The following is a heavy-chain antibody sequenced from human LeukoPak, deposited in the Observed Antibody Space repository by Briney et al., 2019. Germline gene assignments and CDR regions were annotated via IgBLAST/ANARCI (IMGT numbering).Heavy chain of an antibody. V-gene: IGHV3-7*04. CDR3: ARTSDYYDSSGYYTPFAFDI. J-gene: IGHJ3*02. CDR1: GFTFSSYW. D-gene: IGHD3-22*01. CDR2: IKQDGSEK. Sequence: GGSLRLSCAASGFTFSSYWMSWVRQAPGKGLEWVANIKQDGSEKYYVDSVKGRFTISRDNAKNSLYLQMNSLRAEDTAVYYFARTSDYYDSSGYYTPFAFDIWGQGTMVTVSS.